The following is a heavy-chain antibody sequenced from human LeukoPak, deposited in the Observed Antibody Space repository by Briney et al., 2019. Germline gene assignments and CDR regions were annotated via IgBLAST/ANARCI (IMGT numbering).Heavy chain of an antibody. Sequence: PGGSLRLSCAASGFTFSSYAMSWVRQAPGKGLDWVSTISGSGDTTYYADYVKGRFTISRDNSKNTLYLQMNSLRAEDTAVYYCAKDRTIAAAGFFYDMDVWGQGTTVTVSS. CDR3: AKDRTIAAAGFFYDMDV. D-gene: IGHD6-13*01. CDR1: GFTFSSYA. V-gene: IGHV3-23*01. CDR2: ISGSGDTT. J-gene: IGHJ6*02.